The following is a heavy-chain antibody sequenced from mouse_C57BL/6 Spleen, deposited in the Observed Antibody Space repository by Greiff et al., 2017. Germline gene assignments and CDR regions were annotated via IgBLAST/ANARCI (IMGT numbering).Heavy chain of an antibody. Sequence: QVHVKQPGAELVMPGASVKLSCKASGYTFTSYWMHWVKQRPGQGLEWIGEIDPSDSYTNYNQKFKGKSTLTVDKSSSTAYMQLSSLTPEDSAVYYCARLYGNYGAMDYWGQGTSVTVSS. J-gene: IGHJ4*01. CDR1: GYTFTSYW. CDR3: ARLYGNYGAMDY. D-gene: IGHD2-10*02. V-gene: IGHV1-69*01. CDR2: IDPSDSYT.